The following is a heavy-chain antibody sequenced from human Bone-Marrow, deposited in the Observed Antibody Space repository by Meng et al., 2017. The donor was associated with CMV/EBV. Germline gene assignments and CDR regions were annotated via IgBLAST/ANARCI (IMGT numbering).Heavy chain of an antibody. V-gene: IGHV1-69*05. CDR1: GGTFSSYA. CDR2: IIPIFGTA. J-gene: IGHJ5*02. CDR3: ARDHQGITGTADA. Sequence: SVKVSCKASGGTFSSYAISWVRQAPGQGLEWMGGIIPIFGTANYAQKFQGRVTITTDESTSTAYMELSSLRSEDTAVYYCARDHQGITGTADAWGQGTLVTVSS. D-gene: IGHD1-7*01.